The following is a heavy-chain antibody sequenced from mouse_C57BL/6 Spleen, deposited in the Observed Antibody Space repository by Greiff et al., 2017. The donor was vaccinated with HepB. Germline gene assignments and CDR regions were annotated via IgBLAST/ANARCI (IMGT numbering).Heavy chain of an antibody. CDR1: GYTFTSYW. CDR2: IYPGSGST. Sequence: VQLQHPGAELVKPGASVKMSCKASGYTFTSYWITWVKQRPGQGLEWIGDIYPGSGSTNYNEKFKSKATLTVDTSSSTAYMQLSSLTSEDSAVYYCARDGDYYGSRDWYFDVWGTGTTVTVSS. J-gene: IGHJ1*03. V-gene: IGHV1-55*01. CDR3: ARDGDYYGSRDWYFDV. D-gene: IGHD1-1*01.